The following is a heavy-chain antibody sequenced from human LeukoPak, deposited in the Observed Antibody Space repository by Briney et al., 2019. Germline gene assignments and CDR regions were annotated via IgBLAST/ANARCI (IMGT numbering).Heavy chain of an antibody. J-gene: IGHJ6*02. CDR2: IWYGGSNK. D-gene: IGHD5-18*01. CDR1: GFTFSSYG. V-gene: IGHV3-33*01. Sequence: GGSLRLSCAASGFTFSSYGMHWVRQAPGKGLEWVAVIWYGGSNKYYADSVKGRFTISRDNSKNTLYLQMNSLRAEGTAVYYCARDNTAAPGMDVWGQGTTVTVSS. CDR3: ARDNTAAPGMDV.